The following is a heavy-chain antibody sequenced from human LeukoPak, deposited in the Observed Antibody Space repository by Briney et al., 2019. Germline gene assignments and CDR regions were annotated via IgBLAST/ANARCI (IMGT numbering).Heavy chain of an antibody. J-gene: IGHJ5*02. D-gene: IGHD5-18*01. CDR2: INGNGGGS. V-gene: IGHV3-23*01. CDR3: ARDYRGSYGYNWFDP. CDR1: GFTFSDHA. Sequence: GGSLRLSCAASGFTFSDHAMSWVRQAPAKGLEWVSSINGNGGGSYYIDSVKGRFTVSRDNAKNSLYLQMNSLRAEDTAVYYCARDYRGSYGYNWFDPWGQGTLVTVSS.